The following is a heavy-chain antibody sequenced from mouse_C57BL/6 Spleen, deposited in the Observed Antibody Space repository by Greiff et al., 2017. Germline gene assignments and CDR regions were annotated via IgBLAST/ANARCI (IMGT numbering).Heavy chain of an antibody. J-gene: IGHJ2*01. Sequence: QVQLQQSGAELVRPGTSVKVSCKASGYAFTNYLIEWVKQRPGQGLEWIGVINPGSGGTNYNEKFKGKATLTADKSSSTAYMQLSSLTSEDSAVXFCARGYDYDGGNFDYWGQGTTLTVSS. CDR1: GYAFTNYL. CDR2: INPGSGGT. CDR3: ARGYDYDGGNFDY. V-gene: IGHV1-54*01. D-gene: IGHD2-4*01.